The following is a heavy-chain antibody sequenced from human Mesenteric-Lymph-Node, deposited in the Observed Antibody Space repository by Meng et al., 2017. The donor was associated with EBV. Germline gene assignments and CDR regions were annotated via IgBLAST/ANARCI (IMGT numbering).Heavy chain of an antibody. J-gene: IGHJ5*02. CDR2: MNPNSGNT. Sequence: QGRRVQSGAGGKKPGASLKASCRASGSTLTSYDINWVRQATGQGLEWMGWMNPNSGNTGYAQKFQGRVTMTRNTSISTAYMELSSLRSEDTAVYYCARVGPLNSNWFDPWGQGTLVTVSS. CDR1: GSTLTSYD. D-gene: IGHD1-1*01. V-gene: IGHV1-8*01. CDR3: ARVGPLNSNWFDP.